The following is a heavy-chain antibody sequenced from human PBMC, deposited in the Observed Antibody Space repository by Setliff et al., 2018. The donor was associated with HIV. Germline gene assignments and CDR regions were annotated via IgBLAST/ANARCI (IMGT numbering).Heavy chain of an antibody. CDR1: GFTFSNYG. J-gene: IGHJ4*02. Sequence: GGSLRLSCAASGFTFSNYGMHWVRQAPGMGLEWVSVIYASGSRTYYADSVKGRFTISRDLSKNTLYLQMNSLRAEDTAVYYCARTAFSGSWLDYWGQGTLVTVSS. CDR3: ARTAFSGSWLDY. CDR2: IYASGSRT. D-gene: IGHD1-26*01. V-gene: IGHV3-23*03.